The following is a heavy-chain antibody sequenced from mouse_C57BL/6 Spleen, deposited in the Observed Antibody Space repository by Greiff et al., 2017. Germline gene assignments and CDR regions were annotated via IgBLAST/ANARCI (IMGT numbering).Heavy chain of an antibody. CDR3: ATAYYSNYGFDY. V-gene: IGHV1-64*01. D-gene: IGHD2-5*01. CDR1: GYTFTSYW. J-gene: IGHJ2*01. CDR2: IHPNSGST. Sequence: VQLQQPGAELVKPGASVKLSCKASGYTFTSYWMHWVKKMPGQGLEWIGMIHPNSGSTNYNEKFKSKATLTVDKSSSTAYMQLSSLTSEDSAVYYCATAYYSNYGFDYWGQGTTLTVSS.